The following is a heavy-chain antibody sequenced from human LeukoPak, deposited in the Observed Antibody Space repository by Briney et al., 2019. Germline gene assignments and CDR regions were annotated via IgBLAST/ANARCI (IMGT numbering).Heavy chain of an antibody. CDR2: MYNSGST. J-gene: IGHJ4*02. CDR1: GDSISNYY. V-gene: IGHV4-59*01. CDR3: ARDRFPVY. Sequence: SERLSLTCTVSGDSISNYYWSWIRQPPGKGLEWIGCMYNSGSTNYNPSLKSRVTISVDTSKNQFSLNLSSVTAADTAVYYCARDRFPVYWGQGTLVTVSS.